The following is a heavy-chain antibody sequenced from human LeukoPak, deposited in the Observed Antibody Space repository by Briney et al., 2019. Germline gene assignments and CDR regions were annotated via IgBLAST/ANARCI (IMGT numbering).Heavy chain of an antibody. CDR1: GFDVTINY. D-gene: IGHD3-22*01. CDR2: IYNVDNT. V-gene: IGHV3-66*04. J-gene: IGHJ4*02. Sequence: SGGSLGLSCVASGFDVTINYMSWVRQAPGKGLEWVSVIYNVDNTNYADSVKGRFTISRDNSKNTLYLQMNSLRAEDTAVYYCARQPPISSGQYYFDYWGQGTLVTVSS. CDR3: ARQPPISSGQYYFDY.